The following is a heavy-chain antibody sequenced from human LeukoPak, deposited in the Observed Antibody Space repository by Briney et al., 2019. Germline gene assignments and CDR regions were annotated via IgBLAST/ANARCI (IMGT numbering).Heavy chain of an antibody. J-gene: IGHJ4*02. CDR2: INPSGGST. V-gene: IGHV1-46*01. CDR1: GYTFTSYG. Sequence: ASVKVSCKASGYTFTSYGISWVRQAPGQGLEWMGIINPSGGSTSYAQKFQGRVTMTRDTSTSTVYMELSSLRSEDTAVYYCARNFGVVLSLDYWGQGTLVTVSS. CDR3: ARNFGVVLSLDY. D-gene: IGHD3-3*01.